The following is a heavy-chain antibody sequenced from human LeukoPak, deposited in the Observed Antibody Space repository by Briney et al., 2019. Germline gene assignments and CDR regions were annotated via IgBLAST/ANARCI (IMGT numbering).Heavy chain of an antibody. CDR1: GYTFTSYY. D-gene: IGHD6-19*01. V-gene: IGHV1-46*01. J-gene: IGHJ5*02. CDR3: ARDEDSSGWYEGYVGWFDP. Sequence: ASVKVSCKASGYTFTSYYMHWVRQAPGQGLEWMGIINPSGGSTSYAQKFQGRVTMTRDMSTSTVYMELSSLRSEDTAVYYCARDEDSSGWYEGYVGWFDPWGQGTLVTVSS. CDR2: INPSGGST.